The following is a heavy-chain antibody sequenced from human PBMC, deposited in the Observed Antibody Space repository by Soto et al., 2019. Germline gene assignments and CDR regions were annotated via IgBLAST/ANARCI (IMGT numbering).Heavy chain of an antibody. CDR3: ARGDVLRYFDWSPDV. CDR2: ISYDGSNK. Sequence: GGSLRLSCAASGFTFSSYAMHWVRQAPGKGLEWVAVISYDGSNKYYADSVKGRFTISRDNSKNTLYLQMNSLRAEDTALYYCARGDVLRYFDWSPDVWGQGTTVTVSS. D-gene: IGHD3-9*01. CDR1: GFTFSSYA. V-gene: IGHV3-30-3*01. J-gene: IGHJ6*02.